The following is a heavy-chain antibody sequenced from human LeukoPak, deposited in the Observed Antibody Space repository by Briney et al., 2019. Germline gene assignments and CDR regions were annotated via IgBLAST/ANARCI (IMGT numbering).Heavy chain of an antibody. CDR3: AKGFYYYDSSGYCLDY. CDR2: ISYDGSNK. J-gene: IGHJ4*02. Sequence: GGSLRLSCAASGFTVSSNYMSWVRQAPGKGLEWVAVISYDGSNKYYADSVKGRFTISRDNSKNTLYLQMNSLRAEDTAVYYCAKGFYYYDSSGYCLDYWGQGTLVTVSS. D-gene: IGHD3-22*01. V-gene: IGHV3-30*18. CDR1: GFTVSSNY.